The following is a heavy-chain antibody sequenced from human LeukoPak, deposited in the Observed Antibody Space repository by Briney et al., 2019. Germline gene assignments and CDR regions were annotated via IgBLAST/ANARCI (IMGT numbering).Heavy chain of an antibody. CDR2: ISAYKGNT. CDR1: GYTFTSYG. CDR3: ARGKAGYCSSTSCQHYYYGMDV. V-gene: IGHV1-18*01. J-gene: IGHJ6*02. D-gene: IGHD2-2*01. Sequence: ASVKVSCKASGYTFTSYGISWVRQAPGQGLEWMGWISAYKGNTNYAQKLQGRVTRTTDTSKSTAYMELRSLRSDDTAVYYCARGKAGYCSSTSCQHYYYGMDVWGQGTTVTVSS.